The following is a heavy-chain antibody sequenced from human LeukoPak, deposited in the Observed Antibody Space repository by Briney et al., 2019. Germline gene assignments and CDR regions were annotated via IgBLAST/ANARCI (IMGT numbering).Heavy chain of an antibody. V-gene: IGHV3-23*01. CDR2: ITASGGRT. CDR1: GFTFSSYA. J-gene: IGHJ4*02. Sequence: KTGGSLRLSCAASGFTFSSYAMSWVRQAPGKGLEWVSGITASGGRTYYAESVKGRLTISRDNSNNTLYLQMNSLRAEDTAVYYCAKDREREQQLLLSYFHYWGQGTLVTVSS. D-gene: IGHD6-13*01. CDR3: AKDREREQQLLLSYFHY.